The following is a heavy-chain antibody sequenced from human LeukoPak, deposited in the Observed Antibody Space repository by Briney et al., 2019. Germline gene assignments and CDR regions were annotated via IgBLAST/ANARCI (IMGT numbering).Heavy chain of an antibody. V-gene: IGHV4-59*08. D-gene: IGHD5-18*01. CDR1: GGSISSYY. CDR2: IYYSGST. J-gene: IGHJ6*02. Sequence: SETLSLTCTVSGGSISSYYWSWIRQPPGKGLEWIGYIYYSGSTNYNPSLKSRVTISVDTSKNQFSLKLSSVTAADTAVYYCARAAMAHYYYYGMDVWGRGTTVTVSS. CDR3: ARAAMAHYYYYGMDV.